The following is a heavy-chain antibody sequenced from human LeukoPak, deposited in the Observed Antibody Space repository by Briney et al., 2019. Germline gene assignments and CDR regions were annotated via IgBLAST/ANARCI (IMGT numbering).Heavy chain of an antibody. CDR1: GSTFSSYA. CDR3: AKAQRLLPTNNWFDH. D-gene: IGHD2-15*01. CDR2: ISGSGGST. Sequence: PGGSLRLSCAASGSTFSSYAMSWVRQAPGKGLEWVSAISGSGGSTYYADSVKGRFTISRDNSKNTLYLQMNSLRAEDTAVYYCAKAQRLLPTNNWFDHWGQGTLVTVSS. J-gene: IGHJ5*02. V-gene: IGHV3-23*01.